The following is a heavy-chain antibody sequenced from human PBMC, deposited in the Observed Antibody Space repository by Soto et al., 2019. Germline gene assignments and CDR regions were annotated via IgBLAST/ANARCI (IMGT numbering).Heavy chain of an antibody. D-gene: IGHD2-15*01. CDR2: IDYSGST. Sequence: QLQLQESGPGLVKPSETLSLTCTVSGGSISSSSYYWGWIRQPPGKGLEWIGSIDYSGSTYYNPSLKRRVTISVDTSKNQFSLKLSSVTAADTAVYYCARLGCSGGSCYSPPNYYYMDVWGKGTTVTVSS. CDR1: GGSISSSSYY. V-gene: IGHV4-39*01. CDR3: ARLGCSGGSCYSPPNYYYMDV. J-gene: IGHJ6*03.